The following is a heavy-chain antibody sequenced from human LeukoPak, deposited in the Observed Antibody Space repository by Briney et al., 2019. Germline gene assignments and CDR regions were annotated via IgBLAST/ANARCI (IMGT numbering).Heavy chain of an antibody. J-gene: IGHJ3*02. Sequence: GGSLRLSCAASGFTFDDYGMSWVRQAPGKGLEWVSGINWSGGSTGYADSVKGRFTISRDNAKNSLYLQMNSLRAEDTALYYCASSGLLVRAFDIWGQGTMVTVSS. CDR2: INWSGGST. D-gene: IGHD2-8*02. CDR1: GFTFDDYG. V-gene: IGHV3-20*04. CDR3: ASSGLLVRAFDI.